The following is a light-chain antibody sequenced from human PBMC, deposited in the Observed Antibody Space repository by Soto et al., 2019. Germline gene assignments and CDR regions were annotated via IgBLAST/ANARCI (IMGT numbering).Light chain of an antibody. CDR1: QSVSSSY. J-gene: IGKJ1*01. V-gene: IGKV3-20*01. CDR3: QQYGSSPWT. CDR2: GAS. Sequence: IVLTQSPGTLSLSPGERATLSCRGGQSVSSSYLAWYQQKPGQAPRLLIYGASSRATGIPDRFSGSGSGTDFTLTISRLEPEDFAVYYCQQYGSSPWTFGQGTKVDIK.